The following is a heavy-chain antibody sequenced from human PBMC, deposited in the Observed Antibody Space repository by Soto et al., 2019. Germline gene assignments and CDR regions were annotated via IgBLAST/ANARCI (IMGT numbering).Heavy chain of an antibody. CDR3: ARAHRLLWFGEFPLDY. V-gene: IGHV4-34*01. J-gene: IGHJ4*02. Sequence: QVQLQQWGAGLLKPSETLSLTCAVYGGSFSGYYWSWIRQPPGKGLEWIGEINHSGSTNYNPSLKGRLTISXXTXKXXFSLKLSSGPAADTAVYYCARAHRLLWFGEFPLDYWGQGTLVTVSS. CDR1: GGSFSGYY. CDR2: INHSGST. D-gene: IGHD3-10*01.